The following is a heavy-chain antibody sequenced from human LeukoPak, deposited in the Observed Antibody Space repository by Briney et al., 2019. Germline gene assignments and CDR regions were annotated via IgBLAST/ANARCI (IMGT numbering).Heavy chain of an antibody. CDR3: ARDYWEVRGVSTDY. CDR1: GYTFTSYA. J-gene: IGHJ4*02. Sequence: VASVKVSCKASGYTFTSYAMNWVRQAPGQGLERMGWINTNTGNPTYAQGFTGRFVFSLDTSVSTAYLQISSLKAEDTAVYYCARDYWEVRGVSTDYWGQGTLVTVSS. CDR2: INTNTGNP. V-gene: IGHV7-4-1*02. D-gene: IGHD3-10*01.